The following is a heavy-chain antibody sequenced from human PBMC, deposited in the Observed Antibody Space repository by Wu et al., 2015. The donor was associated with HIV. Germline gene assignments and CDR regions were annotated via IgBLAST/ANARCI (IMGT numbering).Heavy chain of an antibody. CDR1: GHSLSDLS. D-gene: IGHD3-3*01. J-gene: IGHJ2*01. Sequence: QIQLEQSGAEVKKPGASVKVSCKVSGHSLSDLSIYWVRQAPGKGLEWMGGFDRDDGEARKTQKFQGRVSMTEDTSTNTAYMELNDVRSEDTAVYFCATESLIRILGVVQARYFDLWGRGTLVSVST. V-gene: IGHV1-24*01. CDR3: ATESLIRILGVVQARYFDL. CDR2: FDRDDGEA.